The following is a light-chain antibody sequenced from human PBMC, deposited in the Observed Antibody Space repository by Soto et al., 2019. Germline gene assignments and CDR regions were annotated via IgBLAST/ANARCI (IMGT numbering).Light chain of an antibody. CDR1: QSVSSN. V-gene: IGKV3-15*01. J-gene: IGKJ4*01. Sequence: EIVMTQSPATLSVSPGERATLSCRASQSVSSNLAWFQQRPGQAPRLLIYGASTRATGVPARFSGSGSGTEFTLTISSLLSEDFTIYYCQHSNNWPLTFGGGTKVEIK. CDR2: GAS. CDR3: QHSNNWPLT.